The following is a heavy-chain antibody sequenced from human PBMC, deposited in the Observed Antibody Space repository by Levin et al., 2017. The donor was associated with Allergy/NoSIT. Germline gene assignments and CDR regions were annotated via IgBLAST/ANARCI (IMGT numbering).Heavy chain of an antibody. CDR1: GFSFNIYT. J-gene: IGHJ4*02. V-gene: IGHV3-48*04. CDR2: ISSSGINI. Sequence: SCAASGFSFNIYTMNWVRQAPGRGLEWVSHISSSGINIYYADSLKGRFTISRDNAKNSLYLQISSLRAEDTAVYYCARSGHSYGFVPFFDYWGQGILVTVSS. CDR3: ARSGHSYGFVPFFDY. D-gene: IGHD5-18*01.